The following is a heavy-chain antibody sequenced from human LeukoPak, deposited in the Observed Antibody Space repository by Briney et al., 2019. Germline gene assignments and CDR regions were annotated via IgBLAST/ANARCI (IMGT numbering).Heavy chain of an antibody. J-gene: IGHJ4*02. Sequence: PSETLSLTCTVSGGSISSSSYYWGWIRQPPGKGLEWIGSIYYSGSTYYNPSLMSRVTISVDTSKNQFSLKLSSVTAADTAVYYCARRSLSIAGQFDYWGQGTLVTVSS. CDR2: IYYSGST. D-gene: IGHD6-6*01. CDR1: GGSISSSSYY. CDR3: ARRSLSIAGQFDY. V-gene: IGHV4-39*01.